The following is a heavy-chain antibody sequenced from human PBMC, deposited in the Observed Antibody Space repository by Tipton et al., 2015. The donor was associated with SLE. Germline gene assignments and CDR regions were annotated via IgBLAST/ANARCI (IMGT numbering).Heavy chain of an antibody. CDR1: GASIGSGGYS. D-gene: IGHD3-10*01. CDR2: IYYSGST. CDR3: ARDYHGSGFDAFDI. Sequence: TLSLTCAVSGASIGSGGYSWNWIRQHPGKGLEWIGYIYYSGSTNYNPSLKSRVTISVDTSKNQFSLRLSSVTAADTAVYYCARDYHGSGFDAFDIWGQGTMVTVSS. V-gene: IGHV4-31*11. J-gene: IGHJ3*02.